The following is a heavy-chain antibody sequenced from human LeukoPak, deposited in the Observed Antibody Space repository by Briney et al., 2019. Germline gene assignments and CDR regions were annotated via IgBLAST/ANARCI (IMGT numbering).Heavy chain of an antibody. Sequence: ASVKVSCKVSGYTLTESSMHWVRQAPGKGLEWMGGFDPEDGETIYAQKFQGRVTMTEDTSTDTAYMELSSLRSEDTAVYYCATDLPGYDESFDYWGQGTLVTVSS. D-gene: IGHD5-12*01. CDR2: FDPEDGET. CDR1: GYTLTESS. V-gene: IGHV1-24*01. J-gene: IGHJ4*02. CDR3: ATDLPGYDESFDY.